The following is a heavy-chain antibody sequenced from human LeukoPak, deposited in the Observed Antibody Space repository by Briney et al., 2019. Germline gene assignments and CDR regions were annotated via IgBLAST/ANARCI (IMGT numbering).Heavy chain of an antibody. CDR3: SHTGASPDR. CDR2: IYGNNDK. D-gene: IGHD7-27*01. V-gene: IGHV2-5*01. Sequence: ESGPTLVNPTQTLTLTCTFSGFSLTASGVGVGWIRQPPGKTLEWLGIIYGNNDKRYSPSLNSSLTITKDPSKNQVVLRMTNMDPVDTATYYCSHTGASPDRWGQGTLVTVSS. J-gene: IGHJ5*02. CDR1: GFSLTASGVG.